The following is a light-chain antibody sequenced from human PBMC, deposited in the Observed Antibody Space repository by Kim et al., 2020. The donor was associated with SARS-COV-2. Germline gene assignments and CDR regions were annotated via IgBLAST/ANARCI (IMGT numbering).Light chain of an antibody. V-gene: IGLV2-23*02. CDR2: DVS. CDR3: SSYAGSFTFV. J-gene: IGLJ3*02. CDR1: SSDVGNYDR. Sequence: QSALTQPASVSGSPGQSITISCTGTSSDVGNYDRVSWYQQPPGKVPKLIIYDVSKWPSGVSNRFSGSTSGNTAALTISGPQADDEAYYYGSSYAGSFTFVFGGGTQLTVL.